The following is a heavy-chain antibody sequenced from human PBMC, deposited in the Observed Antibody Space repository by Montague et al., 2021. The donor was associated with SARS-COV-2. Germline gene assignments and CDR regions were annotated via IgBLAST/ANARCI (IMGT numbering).Heavy chain of an antibody. D-gene: IGHD2-8*01. V-gene: IGHV3-7*01. Sequence: SLRLSCAASGFTFSTYWMTWVCQAPGKGLVWVPNIQQDGSETYYVDPIKGRFTVSRDNGKNSLFLQMNSLRVEDTAVYYCARGTKGNYYYGMDVWGQGTTVTVSS. CDR3: ARGTKGNYYYGMDV. J-gene: IGHJ6*02. CDR1: GFTFSTYW. CDR2: IQQDGSET.